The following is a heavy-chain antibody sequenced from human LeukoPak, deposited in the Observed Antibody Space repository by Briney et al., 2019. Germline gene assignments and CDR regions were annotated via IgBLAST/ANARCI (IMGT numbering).Heavy chain of an antibody. J-gene: IGHJ6*02. D-gene: IGHD6-19*01. CDR3: ARDRDSSGWYPGYYYGMDV. Sequence: GSLRLSCAASGFTFSSYWMHWVRQAPGKGLVWVSRINSDGSSTSYADSVKGRFTISRDNAKNTLYLQMNSLRAEDTAVYYCARDRDSSGWYPGYYYGMDVWGQGTTVTVFS. CDR2: INSDGSST. V-gene: IGHV3-74*01. CDR1: GFTFSSYW.